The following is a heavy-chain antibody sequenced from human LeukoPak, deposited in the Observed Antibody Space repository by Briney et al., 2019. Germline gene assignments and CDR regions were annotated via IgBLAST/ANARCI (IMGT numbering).Heavy chain of an antibody. CDR1: GDSIGRGSYY. CDR2: IFNTGST. V-gene: IGHV4-61*02. CDR3: ARDICGYKYGCFDS. J-gene: IGHJ4*02. Sequence: SETLSLTCAVSGDSIGRGSYYWGWIRQPTGKAPEWIGRIFNTGSTSYNPSLKSRVTISVDTSKNQFSLNLRSVTAADTAVYYCARDICGYKYGCFDSWGQGTLVTVSS. D-gene: IGHD3-10*01.